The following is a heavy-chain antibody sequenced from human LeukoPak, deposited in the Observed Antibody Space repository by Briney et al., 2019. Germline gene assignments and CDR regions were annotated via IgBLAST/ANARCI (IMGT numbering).Heavy chain of an antibody. CDR3: ARDQVSSSWYRLPYYYYGMDV. J-gene: IGHJ6*02. V-gene: IGHV3-66*01. CDR1: GFTFSSYA. Sequence: QTGGSLRLSCAASGFTFSSYAMSWVRQSPGKGLEWVSVIYSGGSTYYADSVEGGFTISRDNSKNTLYLQMNSLRAEDTAVYYCARDQVSSSWYRLPYYYYGMDVWGQGTTVTVSS. D-gene: IGHD6-13*01. CDR2: IYSGGST.